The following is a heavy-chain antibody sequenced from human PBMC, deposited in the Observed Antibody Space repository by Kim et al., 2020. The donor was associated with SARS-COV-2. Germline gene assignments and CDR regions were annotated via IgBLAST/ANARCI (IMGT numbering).Heavy chain of an antibody. D-gene: IGHD3-10*01. CDR1: GGTFSSYA. Sequence: SVKVSCKASGGTFSSYAISWVRQAPGQELEWMGRIIPILGIANYAQKFQGRVTITADKSTSTAYMELSSLRSEDTAVYYCASYGSGSYYYYYGMDVWGQ. V-gene: IGHV1-69*04. J-gene: IGHJ6*02. CDR3: ASYGSGSYYYYYGMDV. CDR2: IIPILGIA.